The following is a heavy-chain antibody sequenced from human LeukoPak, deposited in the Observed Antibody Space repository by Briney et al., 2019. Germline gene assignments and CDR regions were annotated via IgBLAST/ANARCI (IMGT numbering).Heavy chain of an antibody. D-gene: IGHD2-15*01. V-gene: IGHV3-48*02. CDR3: ARGCSGGSCFGDFDY. CDR2: ISSRSSTI. CDR1: GFTFSSYG. Sequence: GGSLRLSCVASGFTFSSYGMNWVRQAPGKGLEWISYISSRSSTIYYADSVKGRFTISRDNVKNSLYLQMNSLREEDTAVYYCARGCSGGSCFGDFDYWGQGTLGTVSS. J-gene: IGHJ4*02.